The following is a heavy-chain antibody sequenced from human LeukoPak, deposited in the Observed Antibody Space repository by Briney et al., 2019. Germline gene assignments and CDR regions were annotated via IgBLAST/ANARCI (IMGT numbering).Heavy chain of an antibody. D-gene: IGHD3-22*01. V-gene: IGHV4-59*08. CDR2: IYYSGST. Sequence: SETLSLTCTVSGGSISSYYWSWIRQPPGKGLEWIGYIYYSGSTNYNPSLKSRVTISVDTSKNQFSLKLSSVTAADTAVYYCARHYFYDSSGNDYWGQGTLVTVSS. CDR1: GGSISSYY. J-gene: IGHJ4*02. CDR3: ARHYFYDSSGNDY.